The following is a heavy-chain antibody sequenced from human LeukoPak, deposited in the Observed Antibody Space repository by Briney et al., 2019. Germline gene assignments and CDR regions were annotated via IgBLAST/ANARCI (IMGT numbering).Heavy chain of an antibody. D-gene: IGHD6-13*01. Sequence: GGSLRLSCAASGFTFSSYGMSWVRQAPGKGLEWVSAISGSGGSTYYADSVKGRFTISRDNSKNTLYLQMNSLRAEDTAVYYCAKVGYSSSWYLGYFDYWGQGTLVTVSS. CDR3: AKVGYSSSWYLGYFDY. CDR1: GFTFSSYG. CDR2: ISGSGGST. V-gene: IGHV3-23*01. J-gene: IGHJ4*02.